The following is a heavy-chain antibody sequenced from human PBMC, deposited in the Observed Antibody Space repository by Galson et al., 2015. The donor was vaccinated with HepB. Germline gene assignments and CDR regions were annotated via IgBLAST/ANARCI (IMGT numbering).Heavy chain of an antibody. CDR1: GGSFSGYY. Sequence: ETLSLTCAVYGGSFSGYYWSWIRQPPGKGLEWIGEINHSGSTNYNPSLKSRVTISVDTSKNQFSLKLSSVTAADTAVYYCARGRPNRDFDYWGQGTLVTVSS. CDR2: INHSGST. D-gene: IGHD4/OR15-4a*01. J-gene: IGHJ4*02. CDR3: ARGRPNRDFDY. V-gene: IGHV4-34*01.